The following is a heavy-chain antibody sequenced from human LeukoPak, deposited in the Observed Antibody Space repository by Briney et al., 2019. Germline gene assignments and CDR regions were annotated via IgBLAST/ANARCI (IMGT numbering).Heavy chain of an antibody. Sequence: GASVKVSCKASGYTFTSYGISWVRQAPGQGLEWMGWINPNSGGTNYAQKLQGRVTMTTDTSTSTAYMELRSLRSDDTAVYYCARDDGWTGIDYWGQGTLVTVSS. CDR2: INPNSGGT. CDR3: ARDDGWTGIDY. V-gene: IGHV1-18*01. J-gene: IGHJ4*02. D-gene: IGHD3/OR15-3a*01. CDR1: GYTFTSYG.